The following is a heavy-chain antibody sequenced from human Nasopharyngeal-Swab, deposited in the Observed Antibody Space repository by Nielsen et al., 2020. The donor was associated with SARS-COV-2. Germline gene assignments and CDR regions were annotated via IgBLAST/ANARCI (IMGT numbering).Heavy chain of an antibody. D-gene: IGHD5-24*01. Sequence: SETLSLTCPASVDSFSSYYWTCIRQSAGKGLEWIVRIYSSGTTNSNPSLKSRVIISVDTSKNQFSLELGAVTAADTAVYYCARDGGYKIDNWGQGTLVTVSS. CDR3: ARDGGYKIDN. V-gene: IGHV4-4*07. J-gene: IGHJ4*02. CDR2: IYSSGTT. CDR1: VDSFSSYY.